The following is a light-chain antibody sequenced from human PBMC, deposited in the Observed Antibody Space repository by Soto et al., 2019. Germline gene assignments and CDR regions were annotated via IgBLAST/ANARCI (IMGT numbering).Light chain of an antibody. CDR2: GAA. Sequence: EIVVTQSPNLLSVSPGERATLSCRASQSVGTNLAWYQQKPGQAPRLLISGAATRATGIPARFSGRGSGTEFTLTVSSLQAEDFAVYYCQQYNFWPRPFGQGTKVDNK. CDR1: QSVGTN. J-gene: IGKJ1*01. CDR3: QQYNFWPRP. V-gene: IGKV3-15*01.